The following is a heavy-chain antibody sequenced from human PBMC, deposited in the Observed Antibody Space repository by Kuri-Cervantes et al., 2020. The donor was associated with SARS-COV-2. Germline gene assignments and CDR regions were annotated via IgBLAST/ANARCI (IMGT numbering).Heavy chain of an antibody. CDR1: GFTFSSYA. CDR3: ASRLGDTAMVYFHSYYYGMDV. CDR2: ISGSGGST. Sequence: GGSLRLSCAASGFTFSSYAMSWVRQAPGKGLEWVSAISGSGGSTYYADSVKGRFTISRDNPKNTLYLQMNSLRAEDTAVYYYASRLGDTAMVYFHSYYYGMDVWGQGTTVTVSS. J-gene: IGHJ6*02. V-gene: IGHV3-23*01. D-gene: IGHD5-18*01.